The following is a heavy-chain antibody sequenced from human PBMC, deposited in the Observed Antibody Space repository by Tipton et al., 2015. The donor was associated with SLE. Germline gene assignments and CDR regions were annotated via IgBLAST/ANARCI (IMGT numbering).Heavy chain of an antibody. D-gene: IGHD3-3*01. V-gene: IGHV4-61*02. Sequence: TLSLTCTVSGGSISSGSYYWSWIRQPAGKGLEWIGRIYTSGSTYSNPSLNSRVTISVDTSKNQFSLKLRSVTAADTAVYYCARATDFWSGYYVDIWGQGTMVTVSS. CDR1: GGSISSGSYY. CDR3: ARATDFWSGYYVDI. CDR2: IYTSGST. J-gene: IGHJ3*02.